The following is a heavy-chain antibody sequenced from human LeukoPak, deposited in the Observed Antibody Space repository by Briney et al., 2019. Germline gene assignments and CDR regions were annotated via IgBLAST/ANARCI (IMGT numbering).Heavy chain of an antibody. CDR2: ISWNSGSI. Sequence: GRSLRLSCAASGFTFDDYAMHWVRQAPGKGLEWASGISWNSGSIGYADSVKGRFTISRDNAKNSLYLQMNSLRAEDTALYYCAKEGLRGVYFDYWGQGTLVTVSS. J-gene: IGHJ4*02. V-gene: IGHV3-9*01. D-gene: IGHD5-12*01. CDR3: AKEGLRGVYFDY. CDR1: GFTFDDYA.